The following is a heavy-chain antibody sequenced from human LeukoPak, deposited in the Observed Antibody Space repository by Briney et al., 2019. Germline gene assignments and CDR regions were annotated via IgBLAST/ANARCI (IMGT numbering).Heavy chain of an antibody. Sequence: PSETLSLTCTVSGVSISSGDYYWGWLRQPPGRGLEWVGYVYHSGSTYYSPPLSNRVTLSVDTSKNQFSLKLSSVTAADTAVYYCARAHGSPSVRLFDSWGQGTLVTVSS. CDR1: GVSISSGDYY. CDR3: ARAHGSPSVRLFDS. V-gene: IGHV4-30-4*01. CDR2: VYHSGST. D-gene: IGHD3-10*01. J-gene: IGHJ4*02.